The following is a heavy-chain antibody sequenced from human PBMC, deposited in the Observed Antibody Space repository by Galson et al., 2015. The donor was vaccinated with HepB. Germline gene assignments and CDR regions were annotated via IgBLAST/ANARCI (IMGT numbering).Heavy chain of an antibody. CDR3: ASAHKAGIVQPRTLPQS. CDR1: GYTLTELS. CDR2: FDPEDGER. J-gene: IGHJ4*02. Sequence: SVKVSCKVSGYTLTELSIHWFRQAPGKGLEWMGSFDPEDGERIYAQKFQGRVTMTEDTSADTAYMELSSLRSEDTAVYYCASAHKAGIVQPRTLPQSWAQGTLVTVSS. V-gene: IGHV1-24*01. D-gene: IGHD1-1*01.